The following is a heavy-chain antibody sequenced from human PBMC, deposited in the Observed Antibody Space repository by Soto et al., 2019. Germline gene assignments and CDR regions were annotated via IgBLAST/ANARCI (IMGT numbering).Heavy chain of an antibody. CDR3: ARGLGIWYYYGMDV. CDR2: INHSGST. Sequence: PSETLSLTCAVYGGSFSGYYWSWIRQPPGKGLEWIGEINHSGSTNYNPSLKSRVTISVDTSKNQFSLKLSSVTAADTAVYYCARGLGIWYYYGMDVWGQGTTVIVSS. D-gene: IGHD3-16*01. V-gene: IGHV4-34*01. J-gene: IGHJ6*02. CDR1: GGSFSGYY.